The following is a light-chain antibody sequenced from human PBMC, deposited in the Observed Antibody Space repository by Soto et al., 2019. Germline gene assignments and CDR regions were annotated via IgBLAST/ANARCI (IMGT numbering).Light chain of an antibody. CDR1: QSVSSSY. J-gene: IGKJ3*01. CDR2: GAS. V-gene: IGKV3-20*01. Sequence: EILLTQSPCTLSLSPGERATLSCRASQSVSSSYLAWYQQKPGQAPRLLIYGASSRATGIPDRFSGSGSGTDFTLTISRLEPEDFAVYYCQQYGSSPFTFGPGTKVDIK. CDR3: QQYGSSPFT.